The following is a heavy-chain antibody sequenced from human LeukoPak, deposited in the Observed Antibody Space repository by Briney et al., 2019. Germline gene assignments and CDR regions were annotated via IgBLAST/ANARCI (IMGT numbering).Heavy chain of an antibody. J-gene: IGHJ4*02. V-gene: IGHV3-48*03. Sequence: GGSLRLSCAASGFTFSSYGMNWVRQAPGKGPEWISYISMSGSTIYYADSVKGRFTISRDNAKNSLYLQMSSLGAEDTAIYYCSRDRGGGDIYFDYWGQGTLVTVSS. CDR3: SRDRGGGDIYFDY. D-gene: IGHD2-21*02. CDR1: GFTFSSYG. CDR2: ISMSGSTI.